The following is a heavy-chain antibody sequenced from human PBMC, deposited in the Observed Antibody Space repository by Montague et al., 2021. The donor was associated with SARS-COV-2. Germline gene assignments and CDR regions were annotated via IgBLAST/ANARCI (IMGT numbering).Heavy chain of an antibody. CDR2: IYWDDDK. D-gene: IGHD6-6*01. CDR3: AHRLPAVAAFDY. J-gene: IGHJ4*02. V-gene: IGHV2-5*02. Sequence: PALVKPTQTLTLTCTFSGFSLTTSGFSVGWIRQPPGKALEWLALIYWDDDKRYSPSLESRLTITKVTSKNQVVLTMTNMDPVDTATYYCAHRLPAVAAFDYWDQGTLVTVSS. CDR1: GFSLTTSGFS.